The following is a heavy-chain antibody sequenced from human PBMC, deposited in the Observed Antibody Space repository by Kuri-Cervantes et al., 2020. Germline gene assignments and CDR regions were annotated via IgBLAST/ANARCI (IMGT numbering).Heavy chain of an antibody. V-gene: IGHV3-21*01. Sequence: GESLKISCAASGFTFGSYSMNWVRQAPGKGLEWVSSISSSSSYIYYADSVKGRFTISRDNAKNSLYLQMNSLRAEDTAVYYCARGYSSSWLTGFFDYWGPGTLVTVSS. CDR3: ARGYSSSWLTGFFDY. D-gene: IGHD6-13*01. J-gene: IGHJ4*02. CDR1: GFTFGSYS. CDR2: ISSSSSYI.